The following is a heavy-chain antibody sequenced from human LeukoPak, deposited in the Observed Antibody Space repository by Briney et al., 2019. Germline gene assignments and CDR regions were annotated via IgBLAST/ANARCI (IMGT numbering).Heavy chain of an antibody. J-gene: IGHJ4*02. V-gene: IGHV3-23*01. CDR2: ISGSGGST. D-gene: IGHD6-19*01. CDR1: GFTFSSYS. Sequence: GGSLRLSCAASGFTFSSYSMNWVRQAPGKGLEWVSAISGSGGSTYYADSVKGRFTISRDNSKNTLYLQMNSLRAEDTAVYYCAIAEQWLVPLLDYWGQGTLVTVSS. CDR3: AIAEQWLVPLLDY.